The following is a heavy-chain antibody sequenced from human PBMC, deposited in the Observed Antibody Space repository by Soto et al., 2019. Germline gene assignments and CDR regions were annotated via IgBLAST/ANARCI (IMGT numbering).Heavy chain of an antibody. Sequence: GGSLRLSCAASGFTFSSYAMSWVRQAPGKGLEWLAIISYDVNIKYYADSVKGRFTISRDNSKNTLYLQMNSLRTEDTAVYFCARGDDTSGYYYAFDHWGQGTLVTVSS. CDR1: GFTFSSYA. J-gene: IGHJ4*02. CDR3: ARGDDTSGYYYAFDH. V-gene: IGHV3-30*03. D-gene: IGHD3-22*01. CDR2: ISYDVNIK.